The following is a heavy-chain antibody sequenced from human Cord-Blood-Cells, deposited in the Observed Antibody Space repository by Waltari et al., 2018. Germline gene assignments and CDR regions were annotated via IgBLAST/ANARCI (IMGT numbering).Heavy chain of an antibody. Sequence: QVQLQESGPGLVKPSEPLSLTCTVSGGSISSYSWSWIRQPPGKGLEWIGYIYYSGSTNYNPSLKSRVTISVDTSKNQFSLKLSSVTAADTAVYYCARHRMSSSSLGYWGQGTLVTVSS. CDR2: IYYSGST. V-gene: IGHV4-59*08. D-gene: IGHD6-6*01. CDR3: ARHRMSSSSLGY. CDR1: GGSISSYS. J-gene: IGHJ4*02.